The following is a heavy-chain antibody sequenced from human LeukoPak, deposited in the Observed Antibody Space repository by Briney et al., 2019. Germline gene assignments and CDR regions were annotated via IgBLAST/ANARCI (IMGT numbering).Heavy chain of an antibody. Sequence: ASVKVSCKASGYTFTSYDINWVRQATGQGLEWMGWMNPNSGNTGYAQKFQGRVTITRNTSISTAYMELSSLRSDDTAVYFCARDYYSGSYYGDYWGQGTLVTVSS. CDR3: ARDYYSGSYYGDY. D-gene: IGHD1-26*01. J-gene: IGHJ4*02. V-gene: IGHV1-8*03. CDR1: GYTFTSYD. CDR2: MNPNSGNT.